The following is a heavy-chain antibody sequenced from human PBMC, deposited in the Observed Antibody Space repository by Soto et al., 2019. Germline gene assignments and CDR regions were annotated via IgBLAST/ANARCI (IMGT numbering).Heavy chain of an antibody. J-gene: IGHJ4*02. CDR1: GYTFTSYG. D-gene: IGHD4-17*01. CDR3: ASESLGGYRDYVAHY. CDR2: ISAYNGNT. Sequence: ASVKVSCKASGYTFTSYGISWVRQAPGQGLEWMGWISAYNGNTNYAQKLQGRVTMTTDTSTSTAYMELRSLRSDDTAVYYCASESLGGYRDYVAHYWGQGTLVTVSS. V-gene: IGHV1-18*01.